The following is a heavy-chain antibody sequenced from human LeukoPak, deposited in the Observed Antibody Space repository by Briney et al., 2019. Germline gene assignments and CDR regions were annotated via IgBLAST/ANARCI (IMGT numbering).Heavy chain of an antibody. CDR1: GFTFSGSD. V-gene: IGHV3-73*01. D-gene: IGHD3-10*02. J-gene: IGHJ2*01. Sequence: GGSLRLSCAASGFTFSGSDIHWVRQASGKGLEWIGRIKTKAESYATAYVVSVHGRFTLSRDDSKNTAFLQMNSLKTEDTAVYYCSRRMFTADWHLDLWGRGTLVTVSS. CDR2: IKTKAESYAT. CDR3: SRRMFTADWHLDL.